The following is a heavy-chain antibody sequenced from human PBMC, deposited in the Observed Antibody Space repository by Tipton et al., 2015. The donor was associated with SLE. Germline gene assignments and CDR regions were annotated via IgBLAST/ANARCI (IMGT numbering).Heavy chain of an antibody. Sequence: SLRLSCAASGFMFNTYRMTWVRQAPGKGLEWVSSISSGSNYIYYADSIEGRFTVSRDNAKNSLYLQMSSLRAEDTGVYYCARVDSDSWWNYWCQGTLVTVS. V-gene: IGHV3-21*03. J-gene: IGHJ4*02. CDR3: ARVDSDSWWNY. D-gene: IGHD6-13*01. CDR1: GFMFNTYR. CDR2: ISSGSNYI.